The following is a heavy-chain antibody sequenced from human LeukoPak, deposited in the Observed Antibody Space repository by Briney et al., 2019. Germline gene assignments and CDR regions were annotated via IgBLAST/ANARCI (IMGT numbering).Heavy chain of an antibody. D-gene: IGHD3-10*01. Sequence: SETLSLTCAVYGGSFSGYYWSWIRQPPGKELEWIGEINHSGSTNYNPSLKSRVTISVDTSKNQFSLKLSSVTAADTAVYYCASPGSGRHAFDIWGQGTMVTVSS. J-gene: IGHJ3*02. CDR1: GGSFSGYY. V-gene: IGHV4-34*01. CDR3: ASPGSGRHAFDI. CDR2: INHSGST.